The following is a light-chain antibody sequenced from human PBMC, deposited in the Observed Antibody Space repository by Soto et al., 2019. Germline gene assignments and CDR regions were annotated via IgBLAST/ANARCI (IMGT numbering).Light chain of an antibody. CDR1: SSDVGGYNY. CDR2: DVS. J-gene: IGLJ1*01. CDR3: SLYTSTRDV. V-gene: IGLV2-14*01. Sequence: QSVLTQPASVSGSPGQSITISCTGTSSDVGGYNYVSWCQQHPGKAPKLMIYDVSNRPSGVSNRFSGSKSGNTASLTISGLQADDEADYSCSLYTSTRDVFRTRTKVT.